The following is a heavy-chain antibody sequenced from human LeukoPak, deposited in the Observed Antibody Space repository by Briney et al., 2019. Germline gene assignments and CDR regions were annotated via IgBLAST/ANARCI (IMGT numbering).Heavy chain of an antibody. J-gene: IGHJ4*02. V-gene: IGHV1-69*13. CDR2: VIPIFGTA. CDR1: GGTFSSYA. Sequence: ASVKVSCKASGGTFSSYAISWVRQAPGQGLEWMGGVIPIFGTANYAQKFQGRVTITADESTSTAYMELSSLRSEDTAVYYCARARYSNYVGWGQGTLVTVSS. CDR3: ARARYSNYVG. D-gene: IGHD4-11*01.